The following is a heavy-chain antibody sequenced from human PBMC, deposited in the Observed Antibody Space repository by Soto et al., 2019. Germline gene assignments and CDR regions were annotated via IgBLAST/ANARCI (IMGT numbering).Heavy chain of an antibody. CDR3: ARDSYGYGYWGDD. J-gene: IGHJ4*02. CDR1: GFTFSRYS. D-gene: IGHD5-18*01. Sequence: GGALRLACSASGFTFSRYSMNGVRPVQGKGLEWVSSISSSSGNIYYADSVKGRFTVSRDNAQNSLYLQMNSLRAEDTAGEYCARDSYGYGYWGDDWGRETLFPFSS. V-gene: IGHV3-21*01. CDR2: ISSSSGNI.